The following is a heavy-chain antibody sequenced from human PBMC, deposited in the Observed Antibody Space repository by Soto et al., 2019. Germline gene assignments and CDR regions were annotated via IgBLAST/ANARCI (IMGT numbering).Heavy chain of an antibody. Sequence: ASVKVSCKASGYTFTSYYMHWVRQAPGQGLEWMGIINPSGGSTSYAQKFQGRVTMTRDTSTSTVYMELSSLRSEDTAVYYCGAGIAVAGTVGAFDIWGQGTMVT. CDR3: GAGIAVAGTVGAFDI. D-gene: IGHD6-19*01. CDR1: GYTFTSYY. CDR2: INPSGGST. V-gene: IGHV1-46*01. J-gene: IGHJ3*02.